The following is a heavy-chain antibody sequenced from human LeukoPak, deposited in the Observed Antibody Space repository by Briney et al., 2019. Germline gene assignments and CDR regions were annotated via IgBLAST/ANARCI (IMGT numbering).Heavy chain of an antibody. J-gene: IGHJ4*02. D-gene: IGHD6-13*01. CDR3: ARDRGRQQLPPYYFDG. Sequence: ASGKVSFKASVYTFTSYGISWVRQAPGQGLEWMGWISAYNGNTNYAQKLQGRVTMTTDTSTSTAYMELRSPRSDDTAVYYCARDRGRQQLPPYYFDGWGQGTLVTVSS. CDR2: ISAYNGNT. V-gene: IGHV1-18*01. CDR1: VYTFTSYG.